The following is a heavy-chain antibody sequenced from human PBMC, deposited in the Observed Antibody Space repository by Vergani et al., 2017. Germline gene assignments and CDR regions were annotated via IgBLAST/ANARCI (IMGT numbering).Heavy chain of an antibody. CDR3: ARHRCSSTSCYSDWFDP. CDR1: GYSFTSYW. V-gene: IGHV5-10-1*03. Sequence: EVQLVQSGAEVKKPGESLRISCKGSGYSFTSYWISWVRQMPGKGLEWMGRIAPSDSYTNYSPSFQGHVAISADKSISTAYLQWSSLKASDTAMYYCARHRCSSTSCYSDWFDPWGQGTLVTVSS. CDR2: IAPSDSYT. D-gene: IGHD2-2*01. J-gene: IGHJ5*02.